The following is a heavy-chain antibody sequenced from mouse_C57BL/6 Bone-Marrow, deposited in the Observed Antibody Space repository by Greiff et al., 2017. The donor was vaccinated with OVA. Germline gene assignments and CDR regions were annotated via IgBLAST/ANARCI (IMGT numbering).Heavy chain of an antibody. CDR1: GYTFTSYG. CDR3: ALLPPPDY. Sequence: VKLVESGAELARPGASVKLSCKASGYTFTSYGISWVKQSTGQGLEWIGEIYPRSGNTYYNEKFKGKATLTVDKSYSTAYMELRSLTSNASAYYFCALLPPPDYWGQGTTLTVSA. V-gene: IGHV1-81*01. CDR2: IYPRSGNT. D-gene: IGHD5-5*01. J-gene: IGHJ2*01.